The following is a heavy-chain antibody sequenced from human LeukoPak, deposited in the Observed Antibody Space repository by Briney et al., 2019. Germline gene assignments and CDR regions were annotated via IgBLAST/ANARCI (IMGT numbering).Heavy chain of an antibody. CDR2: ISGSGGST. CDR1: GFTFSSYA. CDR3: AKFDYDTPAAVGGMDV. D-gene: IGHD3-22*01. Sequence: GGSLRLSCAASGFTFSSYAMSWVRQAPGKGLEWVSAISGSGGSTYYADSVKGRFTISRDNSKNTLYLQMNSLRAEDTAVYYCAKFDYDTPAAVGGMDVWGQGTTVTVSS. J-gene: IGHJ6*02. V-gene: IGHV3-23*01.